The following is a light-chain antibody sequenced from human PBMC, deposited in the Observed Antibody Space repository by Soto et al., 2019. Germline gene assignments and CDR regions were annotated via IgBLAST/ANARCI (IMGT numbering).Light chain of an antibody. CDR1: QSVSGVF. Sequence: EIVMTQSPGTLSLSPGERATLSCRASQSVSGVFLTWYQQKPGQAPRLLIYGASSRATGIPDRFSATGSGTVFTLSISRLEPEDFAVYYCQHYGNSRYTFGQGTKLEIK. CDR2: GAS. V-gene: IGKV3-20*01. CDR3: QHYGNSRYT. J-gene: IGKJ2*01.